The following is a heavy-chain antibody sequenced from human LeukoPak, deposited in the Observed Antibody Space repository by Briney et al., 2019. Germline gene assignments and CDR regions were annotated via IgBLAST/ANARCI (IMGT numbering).Heavy chain of an antibody. CDR3: AKDMGSSGFFPLFDY. CDR1: GFIFDDYA. CDR2: ITYNSGSI. D-gene: IGHD6-25*01. Sequence: PGGFLRLSCAASGFIFDDYAMHWVRQAPGKGLEWVSGITYNSGSIDYADSVKGRFTISRDNAKNSLFLQMNSLRPEDTALYYCAKDMGSSGFFPLFDYWGQGTLVTVSS. J-gene: IGHJ4*02. V-gene: IGHV3-9*01.